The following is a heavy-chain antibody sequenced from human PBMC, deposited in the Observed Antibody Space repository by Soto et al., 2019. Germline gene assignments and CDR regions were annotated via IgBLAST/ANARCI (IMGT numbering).Heavy chain of an antibody. J-gene: IGHJ5*02. CDR1: GFTFSSYG. D-gene: IGHD6-6*01. V-gene: IGHV3-33*01. Sequence: SLRLSCAASGFTFSSYGMHWVRQAPGKGLEGVAVIWYDGSNKYYADSVKGRFTISRDNYKNTLYLQINSLRAEDTAVYYCARGTDYSSSSEWFDPWGQGTLVTVSS. CDR2: IWYDGSNK. CDR3: ARGTDYSSSSEWFDP.